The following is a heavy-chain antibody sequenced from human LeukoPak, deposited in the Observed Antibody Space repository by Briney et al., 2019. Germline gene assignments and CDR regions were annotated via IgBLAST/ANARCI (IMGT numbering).Heavy chain of an antibody. Sequence: GESLKISCGASGFNFNNYWVGWVRQMPGKGLEWMGITYPGDYDTRYSPSFQGHVTISVDKSISTAYLQWRSLRASDTAMYFCAGHSFDTVDAFDVWGQGTIVTVSA. D-gene: IGHD2-2*02. V-gene: IGHV5-51*01. CDR3: AGHSFDTVDAFDV. CDR2: TYPGDYDT. J-gene: IGHJ3*01. CDR1: GFNFNNYW.